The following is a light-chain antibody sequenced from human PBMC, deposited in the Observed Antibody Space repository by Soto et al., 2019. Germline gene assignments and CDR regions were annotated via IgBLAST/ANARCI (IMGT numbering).Light chain of an antibody. J-gene: IGKJ1*01. CDR3: MQALQSPRT. CDR1: QSLLHGNGYYY. V-gene: IGKV2-28*01. CDR2: LGS. Sequence: DIVLTQSPLSLPVTPGEPASISCRSSQSLLHGNGYYYLDWYFQKPGQSPQLLIYLGSTRASGVPDRFRGSGSGTYFTLKISRVEAEDVGVYYCMQALQSPRTFGQGTKVEIK.